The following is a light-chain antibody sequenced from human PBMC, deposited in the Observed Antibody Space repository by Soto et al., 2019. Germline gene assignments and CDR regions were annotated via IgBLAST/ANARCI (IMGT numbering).Light chain of an antibody. CDR3: HQYDSSPLT. CDR1: QSMSTNY. V-gene: IGKV3-20*01. J-gene: IGKJ4*01. Sequence: EIVLAQSPETLSLSPGERATLSCRTSQSMSTNYLAWYQQKSGQPPRLLIYGASIRATGIPDRFSGSGSGTDFTLTISQLEPEDFAVYYRHQYDSSPLTFGGGAKVEIK. CDR2: GAS.